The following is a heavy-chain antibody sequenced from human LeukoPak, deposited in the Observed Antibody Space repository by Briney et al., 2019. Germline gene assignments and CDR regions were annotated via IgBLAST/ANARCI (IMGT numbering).Heavy chain of an antibody. CDR3: ARDSIYCSSTSCYTYARYYGMDV. D-gene: IGHD2-2*02. CDR1: GFTFRNYA. J-gene: IGHJ6*02. CDR2: ISNDGVYT. Sequence: GGSLRLSCVASGFTFRNYAMSWVRQSPGKGLEWISTISNDGVYTFHADSVKGRLTISRDNSKNTLYLQMNSLRVEDTAVYYCARDSIYCSSTSCYTYARYYGMDVWGQGTTVTVSS. V-gene: IGHV3-23*01.